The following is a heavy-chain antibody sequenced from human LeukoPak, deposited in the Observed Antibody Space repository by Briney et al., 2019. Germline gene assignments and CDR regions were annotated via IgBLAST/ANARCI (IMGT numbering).Heavy chain of an antibody. J-gene: IGHJ4*02. CDR3: ARDRKPGYSSGWYSYAVGDYFDY. D-gene: IGHD6-19*01. Sequence: GGSLRLSCAASGFTFSSYEMNWVRQAPGKGLEWVSYISSSGSTIYYADSVKGRFTISRDNAKNSLYLQMNSLRAEDTAVYYCARDRKPGYSSGWYSYAVGDYFDYWGQGTLVTVSS. CDR1: GFTFSSYE. V-gene: IGHV3-48*03. CDR2: ISSSGSTI.